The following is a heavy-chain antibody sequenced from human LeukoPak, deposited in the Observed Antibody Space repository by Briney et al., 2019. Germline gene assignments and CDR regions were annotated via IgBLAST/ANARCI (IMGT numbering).Heavy chain of an antibody. V-gene: IGHV4-59*01. D-gene: IGHD2-15*01. Sequence: SETLSLTCTVSGGSISSYYWSWVRQPPGKGLEWIGYIYYSGSTNYNPSLKSRVTISVDTSKNQFSLKLSSVTAADTAVYYCASNNRYCSGGSCEDYWGQGTLVTVSS. CDR2: IYYSGST. CDR3: ASNNRYCSGGSCEDY. J-gene: IGHJ4*02. CDR1: GGSISSYY.